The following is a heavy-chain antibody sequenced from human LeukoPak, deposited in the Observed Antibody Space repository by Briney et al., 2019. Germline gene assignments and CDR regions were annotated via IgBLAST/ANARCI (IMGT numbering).Heavy chain of an antibody. CDR2: INPNSGGT. Sequence: GASVKVSCKAPGYTFTGYYMHWVRQAPGQGLEWMGWINPNSGGTNYAQKFQGWVTMTRDTSISTAYMELSRLRSDDTAVYYCARTSRITMVRGASGGDWFDPWGQGTLVTVSS. CDR3: ARTSRITMVRGASGGDWFDP. CDR1: GYTFTGYY. V-gene: IGHV1-2*04. D-gene: IGHD3-10*01. J-gene: IGHJ5*02.